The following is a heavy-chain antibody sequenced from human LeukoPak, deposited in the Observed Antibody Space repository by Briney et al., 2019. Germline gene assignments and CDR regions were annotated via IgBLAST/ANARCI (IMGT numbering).Heavy chain of an antibody. D-gene: IGHD6-13*01. CDR3: TRGGSAYSSSWSTFDY. CDR1: GFTFSSYW. J-gene: IGHJ4*02. Sequence: PGGSLRLSCAASGFTFSSYWMHWVRQAPGKGLVWVSRINGDGSSTSYADSVKGQFTISRDNAKNTLYLQMNSLRAEDTAIYHCTRGGSAYSSSWSTFDYWGQGALVTVSS. V-gene: IGHV3-74*01. CDR2: INGDGSST.